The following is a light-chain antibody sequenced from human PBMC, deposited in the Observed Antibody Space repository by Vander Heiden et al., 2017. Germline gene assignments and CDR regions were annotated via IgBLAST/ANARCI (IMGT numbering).Light chain of an antibody. CDR2: DAS. Sequence: QSALTQPASVSGSPGQSITISCTGTSRDIVGYDYVAGYQQDPGKAPKLIIYDASNRPSGASHRFSGSKSGNTASLTISGLRAEDEADYYCVACTGSSTLVFGGGTKLTVL. J-gene: IGLJ2*01. CDR3: VACTGSSTLV. CDR1: SRDIVGYDY. V-gene: IGLV2-14*01.